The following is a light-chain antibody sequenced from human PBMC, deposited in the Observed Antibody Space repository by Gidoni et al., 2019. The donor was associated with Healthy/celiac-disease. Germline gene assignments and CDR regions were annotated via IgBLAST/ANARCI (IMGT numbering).Light chain of an antibody. V-gene: IGLV2-14*01. CDR1: SSDVGGYKY. J-gene: IGLJ1*01. CDR2: DVS. Sequence: QSALTQPASVSGSPGQSITISCTGTSSDVGGYKYVSWYQQHPGKAPKLMIYDVSNRPSGVSNRFSGSNSGNTASLTISGLQAEYEADYYCSSYTSSSTYVFGTGTKVTVL. CDR3: SSYTSSSTYV.